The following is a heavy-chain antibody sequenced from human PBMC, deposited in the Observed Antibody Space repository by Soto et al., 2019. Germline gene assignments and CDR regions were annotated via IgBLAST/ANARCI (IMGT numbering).Heavy chain of an antibody. V-gene: IGHV5-10-1*01. CDR2: IDPSDSYT. J-gene: IGHJ6*02. D-gene: IGHD2-2*01. Sequence: PXDSLKVSWKCSGYSFTSYGISLVLQMPGKGLEWMGRIDPSDSYTNYSPSFQGHVTISADKSISTAYLQWSSLKASDTAMYYCARHPLSAVPDAGVLSYYYGMDVWGQGTTVTVS. CDR3: ARHPLSAVPDAGVLSYYYGMDV. CDR1: GYSFTSYG.